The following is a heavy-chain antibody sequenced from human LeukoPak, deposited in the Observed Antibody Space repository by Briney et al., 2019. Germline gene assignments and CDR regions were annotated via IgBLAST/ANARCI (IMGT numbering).Heavy chain of an antibody. J-gene: IGHJ4*02. V-gene: IGHV3-11*06. CDR3: ARQPGIAAAGRFDS. CDR1: GFTFSDDY. Sequence: TGGSLRLSCAASGFTFSDDYMSWIRKAPGQGLEWVSSISSSSTYVYYAASVKRRFAISRDNPKSPLFLQMNSLRAEDTAMYSCARQPGIAAAGRFDSWGQGNLVTVSS. D-gene: IGHD6-13*01. CDR2: ISSSSTYV.